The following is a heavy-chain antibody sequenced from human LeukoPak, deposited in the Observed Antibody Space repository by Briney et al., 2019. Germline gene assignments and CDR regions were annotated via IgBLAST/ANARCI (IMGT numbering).Heavy chain of an antibody. V-gene: IGHV5-51*01. CDR3: ARRQGCSSTSCPPDY. CDR1: GYSFTTYW. CDR2: IYPGDSDI. J-gene: IGHJ4*02. D-gene: IGHD2-2*01. Sequence: ESVKLSCRGSGYSFTTYWIGWVRQMTGKGLEWMGIIYPGDSDIRYTPSFQGQVTMSADKSINTAYLQWSSLKASDTAMYYCARRQGCSSTSCPPDYWGQGTLVTGS.